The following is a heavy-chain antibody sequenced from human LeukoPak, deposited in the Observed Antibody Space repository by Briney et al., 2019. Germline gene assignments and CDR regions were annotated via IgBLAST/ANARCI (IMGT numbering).Heavy chain of an antibody. V-gene: IGHV3-15*01. Sequence: PGVSLRLSCVSSGFTIGTAWMSWVRQAPGKGLEWLGHIKSEGEGATTDYAAPAKGRFAISRDDSKNMIYLQMSSLKIDDTAIYYCIAHFPYFYGFDVWGKGNTVTVSS. CDR1: GFTIGTAW. J-gene: IGHJ6*04. D-gene: IGHD3-3*02. CDR2: IKSEGEGATT. CDR3: IAHFPYFYGFDV.